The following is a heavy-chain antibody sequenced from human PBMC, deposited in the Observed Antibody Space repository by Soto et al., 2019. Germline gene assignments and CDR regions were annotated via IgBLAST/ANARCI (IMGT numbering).Heavy chain of an antibody. CDR1: GFTFSSYA. CDR2: ISGNGGTT. D-gene: IGHD1-26*01. J-gene: IGHJ3*02. Sequence: EVQLVESGGGLVQPGGSLRLSCEASGFTFSSYAMHWVRQAPGEGLEYVSAISGNGGTTYYANSVRGRFIISRDNSKNTLYLQMGRLRAEDMAVYYWVSWGEYPFYAIIFDLSPVDAFDIWGQGTMVTV. CDR3: VSWGEYPFYAIIFDLSPVDAFDI. V-gene: IGHV3-64*01.